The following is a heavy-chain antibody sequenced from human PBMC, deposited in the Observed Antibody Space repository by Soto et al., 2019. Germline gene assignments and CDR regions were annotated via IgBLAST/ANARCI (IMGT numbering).Heavy chain of an antibody. CDR2: IFWDEYK. CDR1: GFSLTTSGVG. D-gene: IGHD3-3*01. V-gene: IGHV2-5*02. J-gene: IGHJ4*02. Sequence: QITLNESGPTVVRPTETLTLTCRFSGFSLTTSGVGVGWIRQSPGKAPEWLALIFWDEYKRYSASLKSRLTRTKATSKNQAVLTVSDLDPTDTATYYCAHRVLRTVFGLVTTTAIYFDFWGQGTPVAVSS. CDR3: AHRVLRTVFGLVTTTAIYFDF.